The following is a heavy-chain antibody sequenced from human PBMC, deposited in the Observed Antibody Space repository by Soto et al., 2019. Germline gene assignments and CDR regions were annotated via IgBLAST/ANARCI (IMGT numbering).Heavy chain of an antibody. Sequence: SVKVSCKASGGTFSSYTISWVRQAPGQGLEWMGRIIPILGIANYAQKFQGRVTITADKSTSTAYMELSSLRSEDTAVYYCARAIWFGELQSYYFDYCGQGTLVTVSS. J-gene: IGHJ4*02. V-gene: IGHV1-69*02. CDR1: GGTFSSYT. CDR2: IIPILGIA. D-gene: IGHD3-10*01. CDR3: ARAIWFGELQSYYFDY.